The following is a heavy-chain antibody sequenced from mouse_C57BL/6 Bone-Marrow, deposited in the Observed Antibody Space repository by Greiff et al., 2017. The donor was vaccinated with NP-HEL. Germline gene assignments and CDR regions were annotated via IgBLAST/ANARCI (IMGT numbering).Heavy chain of an antibody. V-gene: IGHV1-15*01. CDR2: IDPETGGT. CDR3: TDGVYPRRGFAY. J-gene: IGHJ3*01. CDR1: GYTFTDYE. Sequence: QVQLQQSGAELVRPGASVTLSCKASGYTFTDYEMHWVKQTPVHGLEWIGAIDPETGGTAYNQKFKGKAILTADKSSSTAYMELRSLTSEDSAVYYCTDGVYPRRGFAYWGQGTLVTVSA. D-gene: IGHD2-1*01.